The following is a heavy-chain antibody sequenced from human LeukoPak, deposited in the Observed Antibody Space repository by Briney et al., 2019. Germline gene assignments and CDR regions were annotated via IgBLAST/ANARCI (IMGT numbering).Heavy chain of an antibody. Sequence: GGSLRLSCAASGFSFSAYWMTWVRQAPGTGLEWVANINPAGTETYYVDPVKGRFTISRDNARNLLYLQMNSLRAEDTAVYYCARFGYVAAVDLWGQGTLVTVSS. CDR2: INPAGTET. J-gene: IGHJ4*02. V-gene: IGHV3-7*01. CDR1: GFSFSAYW. D-gene: IGHD2-15*01. CDR3: ARFGYVAAVDL.